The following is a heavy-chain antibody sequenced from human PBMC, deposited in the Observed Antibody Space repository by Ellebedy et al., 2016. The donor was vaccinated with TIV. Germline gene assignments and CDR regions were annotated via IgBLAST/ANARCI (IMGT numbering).Heavy chain of an antibody. D-gene: IGHD6-19*01. Sequence: GGSLRLSCAASGFTFSTYVIHWVRQAPGKGLDWVAVMSYDGSYESYADSVKGRFTISRDNSKSTLYLQMNSLRVEDTAVYYCARAAYSSGSSEDFWGQGSLVTVSS. CDR2: MSYDGSYE. CDR1: GFTFSTYV. V-gene: IGHV3-30*01. CDR3: ARAAYSSGSSEDF. J-gene: IGHJ4*02.